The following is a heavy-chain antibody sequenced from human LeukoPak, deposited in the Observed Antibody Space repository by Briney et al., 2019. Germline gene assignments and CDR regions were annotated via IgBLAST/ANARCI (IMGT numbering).Heavy chain of an antibody. CDR2: INQDGSQN. V-gene: IGHV3-7*01. CDR1: GFSFSDYW. Sequence: GGSLRLSCAASGFSFSDYWMSWVRQAPGRGLEWVGNINQDGSQNSSVDSVKGRFTISRDNAKNSLYLQMYSLGAEDTALYYCAREVTASSFDILGQGTMVTVSS. J-gene: IGHJ3*02. CDR3: AREVTASSFDI. D-gene: IGHD2-21*02.